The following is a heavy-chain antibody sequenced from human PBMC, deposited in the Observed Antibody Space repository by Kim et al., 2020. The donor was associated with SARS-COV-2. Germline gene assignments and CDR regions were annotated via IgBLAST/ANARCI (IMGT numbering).Heavy chain of an antibody. CDR2: ISWNSGSI. Sequence: GGSLRLSCAASGFTFDDYAMHWVRQAPGKGLEWVSGISWNSGSIGYADSVKGRFTISRNNAKNSLYLQMNSLRAEDTALYYCAKDHIAAARADYYGMDVWGQGTTVTVSS. D-gene: IGHD6-13*01. CDR3: AKDHIAAARADYYGMDV. J-gene: IGHJ6*02. V-gene: IGHV3-9*01. CDR1: GFTFDDYA.